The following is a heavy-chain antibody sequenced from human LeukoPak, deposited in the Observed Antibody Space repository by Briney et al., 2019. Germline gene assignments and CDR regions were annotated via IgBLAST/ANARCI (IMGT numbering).Heavy chain of an antibody. V-gene: IGHV3-9*01. CDR3: AKSEYWGASYYFDY. CDR2: ISWNSGHI. J-gene: IGHJ4*02. Sequence: PGRSLRLSCAASGFTFDDYAMHWVRQAPGKGLDWVSGISWNSGHIGYADSVKGRFTISRDNAKNSLYLQMNSLRAEDTALYYCAKSEYWGASYYFDYWGQGTLVTVSS. CDR1: GFTFDDYA. D-gene: IGHD7-27*01.